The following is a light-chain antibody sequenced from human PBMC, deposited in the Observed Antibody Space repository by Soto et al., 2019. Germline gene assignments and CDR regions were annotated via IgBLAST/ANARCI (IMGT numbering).Light chain of an antibody. CDR1: QSISSY. V-gene: IGKV1-39*01. CDR2: AAS. J-gene: IGKJ2*01. Sequence: DIQMTQSPSSLSASVGDRVTITCRASQSISSYLNWYQQKPWKPPQLLIYAASSLQSGVPSRFSGSGSGTDFTLTISSLQPEDFATYYCQQSYSTPSTFGQGTKLEIK. CDR3: QQSYSTPST.